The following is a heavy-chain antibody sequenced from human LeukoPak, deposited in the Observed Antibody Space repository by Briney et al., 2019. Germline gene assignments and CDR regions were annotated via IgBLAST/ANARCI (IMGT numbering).Heavy chain of an antibody. CDR2: ISGSGDTT. J-gene: IGHJ4*02. Sequence: GGSLRLSCAASGFTFSRFAMSWVRQAPGKGLEWVSGISGSGDTTYYADSVKGRFTISRDNSKNTLYLQMNGLRAEDTAVYYCATYRRGYHDSSESYYFDYWGQGTLVTVSS. V-gene: IGHV3-23*01. CDR1: GFTFSRFA. D-gene: IGHD3-22*01. CDR3: ATYRRGYHDSSESYYFDY.